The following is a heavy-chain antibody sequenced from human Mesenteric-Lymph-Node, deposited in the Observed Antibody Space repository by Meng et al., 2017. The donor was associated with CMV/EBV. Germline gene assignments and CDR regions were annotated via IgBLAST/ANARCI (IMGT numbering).Heavy chain of an antibody. D-gene: IGHD4-23*01. CDR2: INHSGST. CDR3: ARHQRWLKSEGGFNY. Sequence: QGPSHPGGAGLLKPLQLLSLACAVYGGSFSGYYRSWIRQPSGKRLEWIGEINHSGSTNYNPSLKSRVTISVDTSKNQFSLKLSSVTAADTAVYYCARHQRWLKSEGGFNYWGQGTLVTVSS. CDR1: GGSFSGYY. V-gene: IGHV4-34*01. J-gene: IGHJ4*02.